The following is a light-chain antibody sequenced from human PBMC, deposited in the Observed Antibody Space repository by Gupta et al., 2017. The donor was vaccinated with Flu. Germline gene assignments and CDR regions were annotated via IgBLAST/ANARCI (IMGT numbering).Light chain of an antibody. CDR2: AAS. V-gene: IGKV1-39*01. CDR3: QQSYDTPHT. J-gene: IGKJ2*01. Sequence: PSSLSASVGDRVTITCRASQSISFYLNWYQQKPGKAPKVLIYAASSLQSGAPSRFSGSGSGTDFTLTISSLQPEDFATYYCQQSYDTPHTFGQGTKLEIK. CDR1: QSISFY.